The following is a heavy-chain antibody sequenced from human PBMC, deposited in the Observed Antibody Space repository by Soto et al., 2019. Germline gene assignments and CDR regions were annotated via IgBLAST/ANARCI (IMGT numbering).Heavy chain of an antibody. D-gene: IGHD3-16*01. Sequence: ASVKVSCKASGYTFTDYYMHWVRQAPGRGLEWMGWIDPNSGGTNYAQKFQGRVTMSRDTSINTAYMELSRLRSDDTAVYYCARERMVMITVRHYYQYGMDAWGQGATVTVSS. CDR2: IDPNSGGT. CDR1: GYTFTDYY. J-gene: IGHJ6*02. V-gene: IGHV1-2*02. CDR3: ARERMVMITVRHYYQYGMDA.